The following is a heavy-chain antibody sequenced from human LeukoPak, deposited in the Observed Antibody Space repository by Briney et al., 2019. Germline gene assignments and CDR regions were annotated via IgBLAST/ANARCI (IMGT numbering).Heavy chain of an antibody. CDR3: ARGQIRYDFWSGYYK. CDR2: IIPIFGTA. J-gene: IGHJ4*02. V-gene: IGHV1-69*13. CDR1: GGTFSSCA. D-gene: IGHD3-3*01. Sequence: ASVKVSCKASGGTFSSCAISWVRQAPGQGLEWMGGIIPIFGTANYAQKFQGRVTITADESTSTAYMELSSLRSEDTAVYYCARGQIRYDFWSGYYKWGQGTLVTVSS.